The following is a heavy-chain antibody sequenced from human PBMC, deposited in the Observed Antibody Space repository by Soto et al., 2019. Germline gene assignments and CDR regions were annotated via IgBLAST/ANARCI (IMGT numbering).Heavy chain of an antibody. D-gene: IGHD3-10*01. CDR1: GGSFSSGAYY. Sequence: QVQLQESGPGVVKPSQTLSLTCTVSGGSFSSGAYYWSWVRQPPGKGLEWIGYIYYTGSTFTNPSLKSRVSISIDTSKTQFSLKLSSVTAADTAVYYCARIHFGDEPSYYYYGMDVWGQGTTVTVSS. V-gene: IGHV4-30-4*01. CDR2: IYYTGST. J-gene: IGHJ6*02. CDR3: ARIHFGDEPSYYYYGMDV.